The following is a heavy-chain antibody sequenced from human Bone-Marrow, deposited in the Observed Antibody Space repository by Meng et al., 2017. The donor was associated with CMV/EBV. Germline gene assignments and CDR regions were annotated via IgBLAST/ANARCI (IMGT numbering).Heavy chain of an antibody. J-gene: IGHJ4*02. V-gene: IGHV3-30-3*01. CDR2: ISYDGSNK. CDR1: GFTFSSYA. D-gene: IGHD3-3*01. Sequence: GGSLRLSCAASGFTFSSYAMHWVRQAPGKGLEWVAVISYDGSNKYYADSVKGRFTISRDNSKNTLYLQMNSLRARDTAVYYCARATLKFDFWDYFDYWGQGMLVTVSS. CDR3: ARATLKFDFWDYFDY.